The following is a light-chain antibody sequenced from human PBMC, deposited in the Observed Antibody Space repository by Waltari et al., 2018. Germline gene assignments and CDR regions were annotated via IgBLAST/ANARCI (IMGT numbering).Light chain of an antibody. Sequence: ESVLTQSPGTLSLSPGERVTPSCRASQTIKSSHLAWYQQKAGQAPRLLIYGASSRAPGVPDRVSGGVSGTDFTLTINRLQPEDFAVYHCQQYGSSPYTFGQGTKLAIK. V-gene: IGKV3-20*01. CDR2: GAS. CDR1: QTIKSSH. J-gene: IGKJ2*01. CDR3: QQYGSSPYT.